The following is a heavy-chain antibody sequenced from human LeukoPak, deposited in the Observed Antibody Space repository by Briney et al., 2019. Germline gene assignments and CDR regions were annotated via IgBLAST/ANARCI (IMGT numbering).Heavy chain of an antibody. CDR3: AKDLNRYYDRASSS. CDR2: ISGSGGST. Sequence: GGSLRLSCAASGFTFSSYAMSWVRQAPGKGLEWVSAISGSGGSTYYADSVKGRFTISRDNSKNTLYLQMNSLRAEDTAVYYCAKDLNRYYDRASSSWGQGTLVTVSS. V-gene: IGHV3-23*01. CDR1: GFTFSSYA. J-gene: IGHJ5*02. D-gene: IGHD3-22*01.